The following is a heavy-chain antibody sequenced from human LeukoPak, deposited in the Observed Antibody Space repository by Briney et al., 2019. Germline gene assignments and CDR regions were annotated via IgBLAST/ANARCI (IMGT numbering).Heavy chain of an antibody. CDR3: ASTIFGVVSAFDI. CDR2: IYTSGST. V-gene: IGHV4-61*02. CDR1: GGSISSGSYY. J-gene: IGHJ3*02. Sequence: PSETLSLTCTVSGGSISSGSYYWSRIRQPAGKGLEWIGRIYTSGSTNYNPSLKSRVTISVDTSKNQFSLKLSSVTAADTAVYYCASTIFGVVSAFDIWGQGTMVTVSS. D-gene: IGHD3-3*01.